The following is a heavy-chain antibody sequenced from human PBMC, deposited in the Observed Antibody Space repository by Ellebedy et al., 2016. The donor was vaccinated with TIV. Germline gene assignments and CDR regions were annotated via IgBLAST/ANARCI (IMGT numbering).Heavy chain of an antibody. CDR1: GYTFTSYA. J-gene: IGHJ4*02. V-gene: IGHV1-3*01. D-gene: IGHD5-18*01. CDR2: INAGNGNT. Sequence: ASVKVSXXASGYTFTSYAMHWVRQAPGQRLEWMGWINAGNGNTKYSQKFQGRVTITRDTSASTAYMELSSLRSEDTAVYYCARGVRAYSYGHSLLGYWGQGTLVTVSS. CDR3: ARGVRAYSYGHSLLGY.